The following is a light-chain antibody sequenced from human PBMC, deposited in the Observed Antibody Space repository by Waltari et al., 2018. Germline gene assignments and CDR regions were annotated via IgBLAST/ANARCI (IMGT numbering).Light chain of an antibody. CDR3: MQGTHWPPT. J-gene: IGKJ1*01. CDR2: KVS. CDR1: HSLVYSDENTY. V-gene: IGKV2-30*01. Sequence: DVVMTQSPLSLPVTLGQPASISCRSSHSLVYSDENTYLNWFHQRPGQSPRRLIYKVSNRDSGVPDRFSGSGSGTDVTLKISRVEAEDVGVYYCMQGTHWPPTFGQGTKVEIQ.